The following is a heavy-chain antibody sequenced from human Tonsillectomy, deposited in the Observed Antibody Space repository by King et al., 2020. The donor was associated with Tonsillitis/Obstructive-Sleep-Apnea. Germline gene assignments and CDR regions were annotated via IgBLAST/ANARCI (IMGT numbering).Heavy chain of an antibody. Sequence: VQLVESGAEVKKPGASVKVSCKASGYTFTSYYISWVRQAPGQGLEWMGWISTYSGNTNYAQKVQGRVTMTTDISSSTAYMELRSLRSDDTAIYYCATVTHYYDSSGHSDYWGQGTLVTVSS. CDR1: GYTFTSYY. J-gene: IGHJ4*02. CDR3: ATVTHYYDSSGHSDY. V-gene: IGHV1-18*01. D-gene: IGHD3-22*01. CDR2: ISTYSGNT.